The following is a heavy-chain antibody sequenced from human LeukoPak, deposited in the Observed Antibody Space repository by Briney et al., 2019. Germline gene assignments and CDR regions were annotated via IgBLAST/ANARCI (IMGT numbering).Heavy chain of an antibody. Sequence: PGGSLRLSCAASGFTFSSSAMSWVRQAPGEGLEWVSGVSGSGGSTYYADSVKGRFTISRDNSKNTLYLQMNSLRAEDTALYYCAKDRITVTPYYFDYWGQGTLVTVSS. V-gene: IGHV3-23*01. CDR1: GFTFSSSA. CDR2: VSGSGGST. CDR3: AKDRITVTPYYFDY. D-gene: IGHD1-20*01. J-gene: IGHJ4*02.